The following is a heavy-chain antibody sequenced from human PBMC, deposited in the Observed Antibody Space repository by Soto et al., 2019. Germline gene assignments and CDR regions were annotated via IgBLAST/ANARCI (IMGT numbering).Heavy chain of an antibody. CDR2: VTATAESA. D-gene: IGHD3-10*01. J-gene: IGHJ5*02. CDR3: AGGRISDSPRDL. Sequence: APGKGLEWVSAVTATAESAYYTDSVRGRFIITRDNSDNMLYLQMSSLRVEDTAFYFSAGGRISDSPRDLCGPGIPVT. V-gene: IGHV3-23*01.